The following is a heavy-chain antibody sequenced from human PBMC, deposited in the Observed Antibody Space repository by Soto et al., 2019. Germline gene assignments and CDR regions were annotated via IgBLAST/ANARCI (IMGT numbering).Heavy chain of an antibody. CDR1: GGSISSSSYY. Sequence: SETLSLTCTVSGGSISSSSYYWGWIRQPPGKGLEWIGSIYYSGSTYYNPSLKSRVTISVDTSKNQFSLKLSSVTAADTSVYYCARHYVDSSGYYHHFDYWGQGTLVTVSS. D-gene: IGHD3-22*01. CDR2: IYYSGST. J-gene: IGHJ4*02. CDR3: ARHYVDSSGYYHHFDY. V-gene: IGHV4-39*01.